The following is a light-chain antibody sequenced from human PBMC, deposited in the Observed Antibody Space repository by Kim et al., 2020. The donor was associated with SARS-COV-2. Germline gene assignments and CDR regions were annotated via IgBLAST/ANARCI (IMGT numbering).Light chain of an antibody. CDR1: RSVSSNY. CDR2: GPS. V-gene: IGKV3-20*01. CDR3: QQYGSSPLT. J-gene: IGKJ4*01. Sequence: SPGERATLSCRASRSVSSNYLAWYQQKPGQAPRLLIYGPSSRATGIPDRFSGSGSGTDFTLTISRLEPEDFAVYYCQQYGSSPLTFGGGTKVDIK.